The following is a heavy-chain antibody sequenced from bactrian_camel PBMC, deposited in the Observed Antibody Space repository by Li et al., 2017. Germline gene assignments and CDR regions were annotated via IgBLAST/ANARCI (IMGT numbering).Heavy chain of an antibody. D-gene: IGHD6*01. J-gene: IGHJ4*01. CDR1: GFTFSSFG. CDR2: ISDDSRAT. V-gene: IGHV3S1*01. Sequence: HVQLVESGGGSVQPGGSLRLSCTGSGFTFSSFGMSCVRQAPGKGLEWVASISDDSRATQYKDFLEARFTISRDNSKSTLYLQMNSLKSEDTATYYCAKELGSTLAGSGRSPGTQVTVS.